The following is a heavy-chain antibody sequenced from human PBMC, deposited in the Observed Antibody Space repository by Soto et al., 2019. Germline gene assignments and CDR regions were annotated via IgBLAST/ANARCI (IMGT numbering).Heavy chain of an antibody. J-gene: IGHJ4*02. CDR3: ATXVERADTPSSSNGVVDY. D-gene: IGHD6-6*01. V-gene: IGHV1-2*02. Sequence: ASVKVSCKASGYTFTGFYLHWVRQAPGQGPEWMGWINPNNGDTDYAQKFQGRVTMTRDTSISTAYMELSGLRSDDTAMYYCATXVERADTPSSSNGVVDYWGQGALVTVSS. CDR2: INPNNGDT. CDR1: GYTFTGFY.